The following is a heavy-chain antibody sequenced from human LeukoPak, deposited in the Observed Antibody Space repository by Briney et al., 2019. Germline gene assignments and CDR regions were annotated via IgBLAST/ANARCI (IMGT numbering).Heavy chain of an antibody. J-gene: IGHJ3*02. D-gene: IGHD3-10*01. CDR1: GGSISSYY. V-gene: IGHV4-4*07. CDR3: ARGWAVRGVLRGAFDI. CDR2: IYTSGST. Sequence: SETLSLTCTVSGGSISSYYWSWIRQPAGKGLEWIGRIYTSGSTNYNPSLKSRVTMSVDTSKNQFSLKLSSVTAADTAVYYCARGWAVRGVLRGAFDIWGQGTMITVSS.